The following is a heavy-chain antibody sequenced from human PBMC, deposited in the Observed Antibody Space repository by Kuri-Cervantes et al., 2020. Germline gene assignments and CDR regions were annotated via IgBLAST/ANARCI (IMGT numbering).Heavy chain of an antibody. CDR2: IRASGSNT. CDR3: VREDSR. Sequence: GESLKISCAASGFTFSSYAMSWVRQAPGKGLEWVSGIRASGSNTYYAASVKGRFTISRENSKNTLYLQMNSLRAEDTAVYYCVREDSRWGQGTMVTVSS. J-gene: IGHJ3*01. D-gene: IGHD2-15*01. CDR1: GFTFSSYA. V-gene: IGHV3-23*01.